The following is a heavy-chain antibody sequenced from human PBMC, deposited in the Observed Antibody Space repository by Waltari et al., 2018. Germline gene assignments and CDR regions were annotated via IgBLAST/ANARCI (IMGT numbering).Heavy chain of an antibody. CDR2: IDPNSGGT. J-gene: IGHJ4*02. V-gene: IGHV1-2*02. CDR3: AREYESSGSYFFDL. Sequence: QVLLFQSGAEVTEPGASVKVSCKASGYTFTGHYLHWVRQAPGQGLEWMGWIDPNSGGTNYAQKLQGRVTMTRDTSISTVHMELYWLSSDDTANYYCAREYESSGSYFFDLWGQGTLVTVSS. CDR1: GYTFTGHY. D-gene: IGHD3-22*01.